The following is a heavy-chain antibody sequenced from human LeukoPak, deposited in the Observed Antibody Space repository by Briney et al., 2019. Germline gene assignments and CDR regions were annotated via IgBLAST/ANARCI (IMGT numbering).Heavy chain of an antibody. CDR3: ARWLSSTSCNDY. V-gene: IGHV4-34*01. J-gene: IGHJ4*02. Sequence: SETLSLTCAVYGGSFSGYYWSWIRQPPGKGLEWIGEINHSGSTNYNPSLKSRVTISVDTSKNQFSLKLSSVTAADTAVYYCARWLSSTSCNDYWGQGTLVTVSS. D-gene: IGHD2-2*01. CDR2: INHSGST. CDR1: GGSFSGYY.